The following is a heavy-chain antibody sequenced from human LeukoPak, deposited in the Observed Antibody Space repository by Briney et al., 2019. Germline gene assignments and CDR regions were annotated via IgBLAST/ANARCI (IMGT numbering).Heavy chain of an antibody. Sequence: PGGSLRLSCAASGFTFSDYSMNWVRPAPGEGLGWVSFLCRSSRHVYYADSLEGRFTISRDDAKNTLYLQMNSLRVEDMAVYYCVRDLRRMGATTAYLHHWGQGTLVTVSS. J-gene: IGHJ1*01. D-gene: IGHD1-26*01. CDR3: VRDLRRMGATTAYLHH. CDR1: GFTFSDYS. CDR2: LCRSSRHV. V-gene: IGHV3-21*01.